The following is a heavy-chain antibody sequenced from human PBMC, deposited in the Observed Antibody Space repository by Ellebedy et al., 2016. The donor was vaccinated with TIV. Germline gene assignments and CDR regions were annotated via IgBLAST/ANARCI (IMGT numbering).Heavy chain of an antibody. CDR2: INTATGSP. J-gene: IGHJ4*02. CDR3: ARDFPAHGVCDN. V-gene: IGHV7-4-1*02. Sequence: ASVKVSCKGSGYSFNTNAMIWVRQAPGRGLEWMGWINTATGSPTYAQGFTGRFVFSLDTSVTPSYLEITSLEAEDTAVYFCARDFPAHGVCDNWGQGTLATVSS. D-gene: IGHD5-24*01. CDR1: GYSFNTNA.